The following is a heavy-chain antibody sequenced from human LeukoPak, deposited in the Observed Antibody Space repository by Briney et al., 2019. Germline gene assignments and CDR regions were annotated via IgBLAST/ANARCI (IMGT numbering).Heavy chain of an antibody. J-gene: IGHJ5*02. D-gene: IGHD2-2*01. CDR1: GGSISSSSYY. V-gene: IGHV4-39*01. Sequence: PSETLSLTCTVSGGSISSSSYYWGWIRQPPGKGLEWIGSIYYSGSTYYNPSLKSRVTISVDTSKNQFSLKLSSVTAADTAVYYCARPRSGIVVVPAPKGSWFDPWGQGTLVTVSS. CDR3: ARPRSGIVVVPAPKGSWFDP. CDR2: IYYSGST.